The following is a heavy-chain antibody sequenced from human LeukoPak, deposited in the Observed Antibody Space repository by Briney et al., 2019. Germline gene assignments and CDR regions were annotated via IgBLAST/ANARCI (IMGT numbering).Heavy chain of an antibody. Sequence: RGESLKISWKGFGYSFTSYWIFWVRQMPGKGLEWMGRIDPSDSYITYSPSFQGHVTISTDKSISTAYLQWSSLKASDTAMYYCASLFRDDAFDIWGQGTMVTVSS. CDR2: IDPSDSYI. CDR1: GYSFTSYW. J-gene: IGHJ3*02. V-gene: IGHV5-10-1*01. CDR3: ASLFRDDAFDI.